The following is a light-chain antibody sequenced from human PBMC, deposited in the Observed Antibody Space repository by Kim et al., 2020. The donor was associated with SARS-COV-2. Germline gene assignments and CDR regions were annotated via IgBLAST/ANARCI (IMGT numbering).Light chain of an antibody. J-gene: IGLJ3*02. CDR2: LHSDGRY. V-gene: IGLV4-69*01. Sequence: QLVLTQSPSASASLGASVKLTCTLSSGHSSYAIAWHQQQPGKGPRYLMKLHSDGRYTKGDGIPDRFSGSTSGTERYLTISSLQSEDEAEYYCQTWGTGGVFGGGTQLTVL. CDR1: SGHSSYA. CDR3: QTWGTGGV.